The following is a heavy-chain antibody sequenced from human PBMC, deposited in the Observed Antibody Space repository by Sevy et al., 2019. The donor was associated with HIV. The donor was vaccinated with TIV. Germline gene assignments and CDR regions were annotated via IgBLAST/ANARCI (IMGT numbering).Heavy chain of an antibody. CDR3: ARGRDYGDYGLHYYYGMDV. Sequence: GGSLRLSCAASGFTFSTYGMHWVRQAPGKGLEWVAVIWFDGSNTYYADSVKGRFTISRDIAKNTLHLQMNSLRAEDTAVYYCARGRDYGDYGLHYYYGMDVWGQGTTVTVSS. V-gene: IGHV3-33*01. J-gene: IGHJ6*02. CDR1: GFTFSTYG. CDR2: IWFDGSNT. D-gene: IGHD4-17*01.